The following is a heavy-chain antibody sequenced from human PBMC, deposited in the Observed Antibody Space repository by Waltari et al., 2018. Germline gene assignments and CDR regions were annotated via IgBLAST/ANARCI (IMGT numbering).Heavy chain of an antibody. CDR2: VSHRGNT. J-gene: IGHJ6*01. V-gene: IGHV4-34*02. CDR3: AKTLLLSLYALDV. CDR1: GGPLSGPY. Sequence: QVHLQQWGAGLLKPSETLSLTCGVYGGPLSGPYWSWIRQSPERGLEWIGEVSHRGNTTYNPSLSGRATISVDTSRSQVSLKLHSVTAADTAVYYCAKTLLLSLYALDVWGQGTTVIVSS. D-gene: IGHD1-26*01.